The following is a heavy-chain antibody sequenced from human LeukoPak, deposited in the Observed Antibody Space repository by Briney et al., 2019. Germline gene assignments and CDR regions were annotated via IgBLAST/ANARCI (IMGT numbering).Heavy chain of an antibody. CDR1: GFDFSINA. D-gene: IGHD2/OR15-2a*01. CDR3: ARVAAAYDTFSYHGMDV. J-gene: IGHJ6*02. Sequence: GGSLRLSCAASGFDFSINAMHWVRQAPGKGLEWVSLISYDGSKKYYADSVKGRFTISRDNSKITLHLQMNSLRPEDAAVCYCARVAAAYDTFSYHGMDVWGQGTTVIVSS. CDR2: ISYDGSKK. V-gene: IGHV3-30-3*01.